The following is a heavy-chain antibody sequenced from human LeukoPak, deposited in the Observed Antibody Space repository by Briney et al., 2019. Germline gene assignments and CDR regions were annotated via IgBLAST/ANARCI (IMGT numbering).Heavy chain of an antibody. Sequence: GGSLRLSCAASGFTFSSYSMNWVSQAPGKGLEWVSSISSSSSYIYYADSVKGRFTISRDNAKNSLYLQMNSLRAEDTAVYYCARDLGYSYGYSSPFDYWGQGTLVTVSS. J-gene: IGHJ4*02. CDR3: ARDLGYSYGYSSPFDY. CDR1: GFTFSSYS. CDR2: ISSSSSYI. V-gene: IGHV3-21*01. D-gene: IGHD5-18*01.